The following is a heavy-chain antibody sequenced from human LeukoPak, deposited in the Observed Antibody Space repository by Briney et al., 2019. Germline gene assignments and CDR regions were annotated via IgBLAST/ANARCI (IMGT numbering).Heavy chain of an antibody. Sequence: DSVKGRFTISRDNAANSLSLQMNNLRAEDTALYYCATYGSGSGTFFDSWGQGTLVTVSS. V-gene: IGHV3-7*01. D-gene: IGHD3-10*01. J-gene: IGHJ4*01. CDR3: ATYGSGSGTFFDS.